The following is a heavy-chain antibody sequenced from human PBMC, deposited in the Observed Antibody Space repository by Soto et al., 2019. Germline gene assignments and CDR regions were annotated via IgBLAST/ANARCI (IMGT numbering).Heavy chain of an antibody. V-gene: IGHV4-59*08. Sequence: SETLSLTCTVSRGSINNYYWTLIRQPPGNGLEWIGYVSYSGRTNYNPSLKSRVTISVDTSNNQFSLKLNSVTAADTAVYYCARHGGYYFDYWGQGAPLTVS. CDR2: VSYSGRT. D-gene: IGHD3-16*01. CDR1: RGSINNYY. J-gene: IGHJ4*02. CDR3: ARHGGYYFDY.